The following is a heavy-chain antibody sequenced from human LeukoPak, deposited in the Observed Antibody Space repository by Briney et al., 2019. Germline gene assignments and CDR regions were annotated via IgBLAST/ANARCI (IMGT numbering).Heavy chain of an antibody. CDR3: ARGGRGYSYGYDVDY. J-gene: IGHJ4*02. CDR1: GGSFSGYY. V-gene: IGHV4-34*01. D-gene: IGHD5-18*01. Sequence: SETLSLTCAVYGGSFSGYYWSWIRQPPGKGLEWIGEINHSGSTNYNPSLKSRVTISVDTSKNQFSLKLSSVTAADTAVYYCARGGRGYSYGYDVDYWGQGTLVTVSS. CDR2: INHSGST.